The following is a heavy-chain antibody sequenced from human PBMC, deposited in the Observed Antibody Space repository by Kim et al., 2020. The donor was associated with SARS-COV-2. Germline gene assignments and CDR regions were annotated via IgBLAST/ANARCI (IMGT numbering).Heavy chain of an antibody. CDR1: GFSFSSDD. J-gene: IGHJ4*02. V-gene: IGHV3-33*06. CDR3: TNVDY. Sequence: GGSLRLSCAASGFSFSSDDMHWVRQAPGKGLEWVAVIRFDGTNEYYADSVKGRFTISRDNSKKTLFLQMNSLRAEDTAVYYCTNVDYWGQGNLVTVSS. CDR2: IRFDGTNE.